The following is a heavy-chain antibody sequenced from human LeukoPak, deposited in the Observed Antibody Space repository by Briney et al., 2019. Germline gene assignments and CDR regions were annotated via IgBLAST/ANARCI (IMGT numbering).Heavy chain of an antibody. D-gene: IGHD2-21*01. CDR1: GFIFSSYS. V-gene: IGHV3-23*01. CDR3: ARSLIADGAFDI. J-gene: IGHJ3*02. Sequence: GGSLRLSCAASGFIFSSYSMSWVRQAPGKGLEWVSAIGGSGGNTYYADSVKGRFTISRDNSKNTLYLQMNSLRAEDTAVYYCARSLIADGAFDIWGQGTMVTVSS. CDR2: IGGSGGNT.